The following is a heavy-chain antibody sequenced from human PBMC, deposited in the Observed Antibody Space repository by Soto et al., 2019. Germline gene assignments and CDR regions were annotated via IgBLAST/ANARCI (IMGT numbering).Heavy chain of an antibody. Sequence: GGSLRLSCAASGFTFSSYAVNWVRQAPGKGLEWVSVISGSGDSTYYADSVKGRFTISRDNSKNTLYLQMNSLRAEDTAVYYCARRGPGTYFDYWGQGTLVTVSS. J-gene: IGHJ4*02. V-gene: IGHV3-23*01. CDR2: ISGSGDST. CDR1: GFTFSSYA. CDR3: ARRGPGTYFDY. D-gene: IGHD6-13*01.